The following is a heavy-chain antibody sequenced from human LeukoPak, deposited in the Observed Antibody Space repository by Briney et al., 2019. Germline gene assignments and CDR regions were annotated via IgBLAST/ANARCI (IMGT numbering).Heavy chain of an antibody. V-gene: IGHV1-3*01. CDR3: ARDRYYGSGSSDY. J-gene: IGHJ4*02. Sequence: ASVKVSCKASGGTFSSYAMHWVRQAPGQRLEWMGWINAGNGNTKYSQKFQGRVTITRDTSTSTAYMELGSLRSEDTAVYYCARDRYYGSGSSDYWGQGTLVTVSS. CDR1: GGTFSSYA. CDR2: INAGNGNT. D-gene: IGHD3-10*01.